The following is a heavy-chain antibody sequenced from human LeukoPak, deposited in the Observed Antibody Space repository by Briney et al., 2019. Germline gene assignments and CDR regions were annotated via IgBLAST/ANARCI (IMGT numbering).Heavy chain of an antibody. D-gene: IGHD3-10*01. V-gene: IGHV3-15*01. Sequence: PGGSLRLSCAASGFTFTNAWMTWVRQAPGKGLEWVGRIKSKGDGETTDYAAPVKGRFSMARDDSKATMYLQMYSLEAEDTAVYYCTTDLGLTMIRGVIVYWGQGALVTVSS. CDR2: IKSKGDGETT. CDR1: GFTFTNAW. CDR3: TTDLGLTMIRGVIVY. J-gene: IGHJ4*02.